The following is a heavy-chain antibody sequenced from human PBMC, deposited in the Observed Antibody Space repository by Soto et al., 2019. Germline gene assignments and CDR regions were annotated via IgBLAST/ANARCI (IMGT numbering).Heavy chain of an antibody. V-gene: IGHV4-30-4*01. CDR1: GGSISSGDYY. CDR2: IYYSGST. Sequence: SETLSLTCTVSGGSISSGDYYWSWIRQPPGKGLEWIGYIYYSGSTYYNPSLKSRVTISVDTSKNQFSLKLSSVTAAGTAVYYCARDYYDSSGYEYFQHWGQGTLVTVSS. J-gene: IGHJ1*01. D-gene: IGHD3-22*01. CDR3: ARDYYDSSGYEYFQH.